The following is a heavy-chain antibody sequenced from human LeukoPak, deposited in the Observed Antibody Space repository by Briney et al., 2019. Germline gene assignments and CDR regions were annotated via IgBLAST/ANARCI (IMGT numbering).Heavy chain of an antibody. CDR1: GYTFTGYY. V-gene: IGHV1-2*06. J-gene: IGHJ4*02. D-gene: IGHD3-3*01. CDR3: AREGSEPEMYYDFWSGYYALYFDY. Sequence: ASVKVSCKASGYTFTGYYMHWVRQAPGQGLEWMGRINPNSGGTNYAQKFQGRVTMTRDTSISTAYMELSRLRSDDTAVYYCAREGSEPEMYYDFWSGYYALYFDYWGQGTLVTVSS. CDR2: INPNSGGT.